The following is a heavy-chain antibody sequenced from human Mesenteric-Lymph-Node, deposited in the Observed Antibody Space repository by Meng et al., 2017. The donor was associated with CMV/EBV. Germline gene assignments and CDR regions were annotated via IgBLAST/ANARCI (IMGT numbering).Heavy chain of an antibody. V-gene: IGHV1-18*01. Sequence: ASVKVSCKASGYTFTSYGINWVRQAAGQGLEWMGWSSAFNFNANYAQKFQGRVTMTTDTSTNTAYMELRSLRSEDTAVYYCARVNHANDDSDNDYWGQGTLVTVSS. CDR3: ARVNHANDDSDNDY. J-gene: IGHJ4*02. CDR2: SSAFNFNA. CDR1: GYTFTSYG. D-gene: IGHD4/OR15-4a*01.